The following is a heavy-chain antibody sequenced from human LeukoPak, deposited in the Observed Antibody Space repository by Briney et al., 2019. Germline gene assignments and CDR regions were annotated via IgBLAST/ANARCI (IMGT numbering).Heavy chain of an antibody. Sequence: GGSLRLSCAASGITFSRFWMSWVRQAPGKGLQWVANINQDGSEKHYVDSVKGRFTISRDNSKNTLSLQMNSLRAEDTAIYYCAKGRFYGDYEVWGQGTLVTVSS. CDR1: GITFSRFW. J-gene: IGHJ4*02. CDR3: AKGRFYGDYEV. CDR2: INQDGSEK. D-gene: IGHD4-17*01. V-gene: IGHV3-7*03.